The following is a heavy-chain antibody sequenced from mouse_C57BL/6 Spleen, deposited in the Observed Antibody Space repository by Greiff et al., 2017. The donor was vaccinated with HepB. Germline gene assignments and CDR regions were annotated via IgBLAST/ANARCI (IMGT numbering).Heavy chain of an antibody. V-gene: IGHV1-19*01. D-gene: IGHD2-2*01. CDR1: GYTFTDYY. CDR2: INPYNGGT. Sequence: EVQLQQSGPVLVKPGASVKMSCKASGYTFTDYYMNWVKQSHGKSLEWIGVINPYNGGTSYNQKFKGKATLTVDKSSSTAYMELNSLTSEDSAVYYCARGDYYGYDGYAMDYWGQGTSVTVSS. J-gene: IGHJ4*01. CDR3: ARGDYYGYDGYAMDY.